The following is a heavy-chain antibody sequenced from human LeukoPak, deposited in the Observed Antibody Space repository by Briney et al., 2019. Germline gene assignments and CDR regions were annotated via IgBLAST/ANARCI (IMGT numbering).Heavy chain of an antibody. V-gene: IGHV1-2*02. Sequence: ASVKVSCKASGYTFTGYYMHWVRQAPGQGLEWMGWINPNSGGTNYAQKFQGRVTMTRDTSISTAYMELSRLRSDDTAVYYCARGRRTLYCSGGSCYDNSYYYGMDAWGQGTTVTVSS. CDR1: GYTFTGYY. D-gene: IGHD2-15*01. CDR2: INPNSGGT. CDR3: ARGRRTLYCSGGSCYDNSYYYGMDA. J-gene: IGHJ6*02.